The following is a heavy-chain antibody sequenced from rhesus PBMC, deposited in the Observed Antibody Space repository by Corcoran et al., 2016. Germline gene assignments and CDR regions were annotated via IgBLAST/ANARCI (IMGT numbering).Heavy chain of an antibody. V-gene: IGHV4-165*02. CDR3: ARNGGDGGFDV. CDR2: IGGSRGTT. CDR1: GGSISTYY. Sequence: QVQLKESGPGLVKPSETLSLTCAVSGGSISTYYWNGIRQPPGMGLEWIGYIGGSRGTTYYNPSFKSRVTISTDTSRNQFSLKLSSVTAADPAVYYCARNGGDGGFDVWGAGVLVTVSS. J-gene: IGHJ5-1*01. D-gene: IGHD2-33*01.